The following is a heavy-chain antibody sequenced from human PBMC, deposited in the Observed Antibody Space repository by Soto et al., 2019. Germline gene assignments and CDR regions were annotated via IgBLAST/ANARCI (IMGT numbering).Heavy chain of an antibody. J-gene: IGHJ5*02. V-gene: IGHV2-5*01. Sequence: SGPTLVNPTQTLTLTCIFSGFSRRTSGVGAGWIRQPTGKALEWLGFIYWNDDKSYSPSLKSRLTITKDTSKNQVVLTMTNMDAVDTATYYCAKSGSSGWYGWFDPWGQGTLVTVSS. D-gene: IGHD6-19*01. CDR1: GFSRRTSGVG. CDR2: IYWNDDK. CDR3: AKSGSSGWYGWFDP.